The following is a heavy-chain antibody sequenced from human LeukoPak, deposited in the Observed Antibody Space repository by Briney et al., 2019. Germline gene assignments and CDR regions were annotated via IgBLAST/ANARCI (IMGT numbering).Heavy chain of an antibody. J-gene: IGHJ4*02. D-gene: IGHD2-15*01. CDR2: ISSSSSTI. CDR1: GFTFSSYS. V-gene: IGHV3-48*01. Sequence: GGSLRLSCAASGFTFSSYSMNWVRQAPGKGLEWVSYISSSSSTIYYADSVKGRFTISRDNSKNTLYLQMNSLRAEDTAVYYCARDFLGYCSGGSCSPSSWGQGTLVTVSS. CDR3: ARDFLGYCSGGSCSPSS.